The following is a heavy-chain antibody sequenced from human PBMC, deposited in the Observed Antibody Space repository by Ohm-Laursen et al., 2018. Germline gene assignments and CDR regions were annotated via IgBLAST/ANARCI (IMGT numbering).Heavy chain of an antibody. V-gene: IGHV4-4*07. CDR3: ARDLSSGRGFDY. Sequence: TLSLTSTVSGGSISSYYWTWIRRPAGKGLEWFGRIYTSRNNDYNPSLKSRVIMSVDTSKNQFSLKLSSVTAADTAVYYCARDLSSGRGFDYWGQGTLVTVSS. J-gene: IGHJ4*02. CDR2: IYTSRNN. CDR1: GGSISSYY. D-gene: IGHD5-12*01.